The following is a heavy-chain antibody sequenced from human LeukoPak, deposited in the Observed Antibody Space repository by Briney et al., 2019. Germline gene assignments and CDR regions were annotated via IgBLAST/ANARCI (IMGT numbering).Heavy chain of an antibody. V-gene: IGHV6-1*01. CDR2: TFYRSKWYN. CDR3: ARGSPNLGFCSSTSCYYGMDV. CDR1: GDSVSSNSAA. D-gene: IGHD2-2*01. J-gene: IGHJ6*02. Sequence: SQTLSLTCAISGDSVSSNSAAWNWIGQSPSRGLEWLGRTFYRSKWYNDYAVSVKSRITINPDTSKNQFSLQLNSVIPEDTAVYYCARGSPNLGFCSSTSCYYGMDVWGQGTTVTVSS.